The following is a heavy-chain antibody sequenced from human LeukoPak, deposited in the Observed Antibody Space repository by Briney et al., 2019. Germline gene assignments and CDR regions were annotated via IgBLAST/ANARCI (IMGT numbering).Heavy chain of an antibody. D-gene: IGHD3-10*01. CDR1: GGTFSSYT. Sequence: ASVKVSCKASGGTFSSYTISWVRQAPGQGLEWIGGIIPMFGTANYAQKFQGRVNITADESTSTAFMELSSLTSEDTTIYYCATESDGGAFDVWGQGTMVSVSS. CDR3: ATESDGGAFDV. V-gene: IGHV1-69*01. CDR2: IIPMFGTA. J-gene: IGHJ3*01.